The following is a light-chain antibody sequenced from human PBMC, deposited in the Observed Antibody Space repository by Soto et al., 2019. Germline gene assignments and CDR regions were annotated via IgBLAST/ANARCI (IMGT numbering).Light chain of an antibody. CDR2: GAS. Sequence: ETVLTQSPGTLSLSPGERATLFCRASQSITSNHLAWYQQKPGQAPRLLIYGASSRATGIPDRFSGSGSGTDFTLTISRLEPEDFAVYYCQQHGTSPPSWTFAQGTKVEIK. CDR3: QQHGTSPPSWT. CDR1: QSITSNH. V-gene: IGKV3-20*01. J-gene: IGKJ1*01.